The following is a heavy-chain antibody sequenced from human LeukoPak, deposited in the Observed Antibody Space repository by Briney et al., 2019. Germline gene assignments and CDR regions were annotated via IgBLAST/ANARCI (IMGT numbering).Heavy chain of an antibody. V-gene: IGHV3-48*04. CDR1: GFTFSPYT. D-gene: IGHD6-6*01. J-gene: IGHJ3*01. CDR2: INTGSSAI. CDR3: ARDSSVCAFDV. Sequence: GGSLRLSCAASGFTFSPYTMHWFRQSPGKGLEWVSYINTGSSAIYYADSVKGRFTISRDNAKNSLFLQMKSLRAEGTAVYYCARDSSVCAFDVWGEGTMVTVSS.